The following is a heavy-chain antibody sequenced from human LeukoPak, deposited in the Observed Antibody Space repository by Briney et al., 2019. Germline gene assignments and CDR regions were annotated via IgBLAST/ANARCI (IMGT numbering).Heavy chain of an antibody. CDR3: ARHASSGWYRLDY. CDR1: GGSISSYY. CDR2: IYSSGST. J-gene: IGHJ4*02. Sequence: SETLSLTCTVSGGSISSYYWGWIRQPPGKGLEWIGYIYSSGSTNYNPSLKSRVTISVDTSKNQFSLKLSSVTAADTAMYYCARHASSGWYRLDYWGQGALVTVSS. V-gene: IGHV4-59*08. D-gene: IGHD6-19*01.